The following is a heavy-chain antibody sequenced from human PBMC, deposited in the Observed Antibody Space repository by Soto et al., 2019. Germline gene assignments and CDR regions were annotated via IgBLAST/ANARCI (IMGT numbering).Heavy chain of an antibody. J-gene: IGHJ4*02. CDR1: GASISYGNYA. Sequence: SSETLSLTCTVSGASISYGNYAWSWIRQTPGKGLEWIGYINHLETTFYNPSFESRLTLSIDRAKNQFSLNLNSMSAADRAVYFCARGGGSDSFDYWGQGILVTSPQ. CDR3: ARGGGSDSFDY. V-gene: IGHV4-30-2*01. D-gene: IGHD1-26*01. CDR2: INHLETT.